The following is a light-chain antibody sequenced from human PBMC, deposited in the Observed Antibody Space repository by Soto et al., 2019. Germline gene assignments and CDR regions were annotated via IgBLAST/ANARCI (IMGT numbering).Light chain of an antibody. V-gene: IGLV2-11*01. J-gene: IGLJ1*01. CDR2: DVS. Sequence: QSALTQPRSVSGSPGQSVIISCTGTSSDVGAYNYVSWYQQHPGKAPKLMIYDVSKWPSGVPDRFSGSKSGNTASLTISGLQAEDEADYCCFPYAGSNTYVFGTGTKVTVL. CDR3: FPYAGSNTYV. CDR1: SSDVGAYNY.